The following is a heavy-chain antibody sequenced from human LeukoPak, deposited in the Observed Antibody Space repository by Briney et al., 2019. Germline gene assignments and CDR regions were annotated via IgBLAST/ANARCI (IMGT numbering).Heavy chain of an antibody. J-gene: IGHJ5*02. D-gene: IGHD3-22*01. CDR3: ARDRYYDSRHWFDP. Sequence: PGGSLRLSCAASGFTFSSYGMHWVRQAPGKGLEWVAVIWYDGSNKYYADSVKGRSTISRDNSKNTLYLQMNSLRAEDTAVYYCARDRYYDSRHWFDPWGQGTLVTVSS. CDR2: IWYDGSNK. CDR1: GFTFSSYG. V-gene: IGHV3-33*01.